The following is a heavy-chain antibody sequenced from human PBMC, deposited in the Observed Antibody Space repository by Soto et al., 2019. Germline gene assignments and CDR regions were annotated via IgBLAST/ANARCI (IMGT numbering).Heavy chain of an antibody. CDR1: GFTFSSYG. J-gene: IGHJ4*02. Sequence: QVQLVESGGGVVQPGRSLRLSCAASGFTFSSYGMHWVRQAPGKGLEWVAVISYDGSNKYYADSVKGRFTISRDNSKNTLYLQMNSRRAEDTAVYYCAKNLGYCSGGSCLAFDYWGQGTLVTVSS. V-gene: IGHV3-30*18. CDR3: AKNLGYCSGGSCLAFDY. CDR2: ISYDGSNK. D-gene: IGHD2-15*01.